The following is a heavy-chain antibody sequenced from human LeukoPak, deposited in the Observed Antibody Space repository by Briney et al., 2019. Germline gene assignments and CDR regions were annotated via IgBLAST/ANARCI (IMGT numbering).Heavy chain of an antibody. V-gene: IGHV3-23*01. CDR3: AKDGGVGGWLSRNSDY. Sequence: HSGGSLRLSCAASGFTFSSYAMSWVRQAPGKGLEWVSAISGSGGSTYYADSVKGRFTISRDNSKNTLYLQMNSLRAEDTAVYYCAKDGGVGGWLSRNSDYWGQGTLVTVSS. D-gene: IGHD2/OR15-2a*01. CDR2: ISGSGGST. J-gene: IGHJ4*02. CDR1: GFTFSSYA.